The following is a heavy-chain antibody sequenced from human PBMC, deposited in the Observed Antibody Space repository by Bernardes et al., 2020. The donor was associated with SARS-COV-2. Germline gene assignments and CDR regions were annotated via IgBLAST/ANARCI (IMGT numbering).Heavy chain of an antibody. CDR2: INSDGTRT. Sequence: GGSLRLSCAASGVTINNSWMHWVRQAPGTGLVWVSHINSDGTRTNYADSVKGRFTVSRDNVKNTLYLQMNSLRGEDTAVYFCVRGGFMVGILRHWGQGTLVTVSS. D-gene: IGHD1-26*01. CDR1: GVTINNSW. J-gene: IGHJ1*01. V-gene: IGHV3-74*01. CDR3: VRGGFMVGILRH.